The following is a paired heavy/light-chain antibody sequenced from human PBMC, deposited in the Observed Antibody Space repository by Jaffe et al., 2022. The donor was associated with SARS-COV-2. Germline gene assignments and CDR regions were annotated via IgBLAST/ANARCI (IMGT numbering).Light chain of an antibody. CDR1: SNDVGGYNY. V-gene: IGLV2-8*01. CDR2: EVT. Sequence: QSALTQPPSTSGSPGQSVTISCTGTSNDVGGYNYVSWYQQHPGKAPKLMIYEVTKRPSGVPDRFSGSKSGNTASLTVSGLQAEDEADYYCCSHAGGSNPHVIFGGGTKLTVL. CDR3: CSHAGGSNPHVI. J-gene: IGLJ2*01.
Heavy chain of an antibody. CDR2: AYYNGNT. CDR1: GASISSSAYH. D-gene: IGHD6-13*01. V-gene: IGHV4-39*02. J-gene: IGHJ4*02. CDR3: AREDRSSPDF. Sequence: QLQLQESGPALLKPSETLSLTCTVSGASISSSAYHWSWIRQPPGKGLEWIGSAYYNGNTYYKPSLKSRVTIYVDTSKNQFSLRLTSVTAADTSVYYCAREDRSSPDFWGQGTLVTVSS.